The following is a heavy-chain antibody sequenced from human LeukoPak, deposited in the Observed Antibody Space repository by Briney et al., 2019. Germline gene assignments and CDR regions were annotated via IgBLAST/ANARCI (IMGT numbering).Heavy chain of an antibody. Sequence: SETLSLTCTVSGGSISSSSYYWGWIRQPPGKGLEWIGGIYYSGSTYYNPSLKSRVTISVDTSKNQFSLKLSSVTAADTAVYYCASSYSSSVVDAFDIWGQGTMVSVSS. V-gene: IGHV4-39*01. CDR1: GGSISSSSYY. D-gene: IGHD6-6*01. CDR2: IYYSGST. CDR3: ASSYSSSVVDAFDI. J-gene: IGHJ3*02.